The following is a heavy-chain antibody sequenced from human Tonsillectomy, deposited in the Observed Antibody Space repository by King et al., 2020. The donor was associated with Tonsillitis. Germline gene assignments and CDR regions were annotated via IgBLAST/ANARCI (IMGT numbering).Heavy chain of an antibody. CDR1: GYMFVSYD. J-gene: IGHJ6*02. V-gene: IGHV1-8*01. Sequence: VQLVESGAEVKKPGASVKVSCKASGYMFVSYDINWVRQATGQGLEWMGWMKPNSGNTGYAQKFQGRVTMTRNTSISTAYMELSSLRSEDTAVYYCARVVDTAHGMDVWGQGTTVTVSS. D-gene: IGHD5-18*01. CDR3: ARVVDTAHGMDV. CDR2: MKPNSGNT.